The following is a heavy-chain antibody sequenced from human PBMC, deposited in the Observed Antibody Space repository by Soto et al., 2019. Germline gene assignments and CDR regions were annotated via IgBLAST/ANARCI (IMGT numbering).Heavy chain of an antibody. D-gene: IGHD3-10*01. Sequence: QVQLVESGGGVVQPGRSLRLSCAASGFTFSSYGMHWVRQAPGKGLEWVAVISYDGSNKYYADSVKGRFTISRDNSKNTLYLQMNSLRAEDTAVYYCAKDLTMVRGAGWFDPWGQGTLVTVSS. CDR1: GFTFSSYG. CDR3: AKDLTMVRGAGWFDP. J-gene: IGHJ5*02. CDR2: ISYDGSNK. V-gene: IGHV3-30*18.